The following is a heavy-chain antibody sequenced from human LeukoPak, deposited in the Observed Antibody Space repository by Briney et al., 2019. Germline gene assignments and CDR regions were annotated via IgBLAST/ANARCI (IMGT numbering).Heavy chain of an antibody. V-gene: IGHV1-69*02. CDR1: GGTFSSYT. D-gene: IGHD2-2*01. CDR3: AIGYCSSTSCYRSDY. CDR2: IIPILGIA. J-gene: IGHJ4*02. Sequence: ASVKVSCKASGGTFSSYTISWVPEAPGQGLEWMGRIIPILGIANYAQKFQGRVTITADKSTSTAYMELSSLRSEDTAVYCCAIGYCSSTSCYRSDYWGEGTLVTVSS.